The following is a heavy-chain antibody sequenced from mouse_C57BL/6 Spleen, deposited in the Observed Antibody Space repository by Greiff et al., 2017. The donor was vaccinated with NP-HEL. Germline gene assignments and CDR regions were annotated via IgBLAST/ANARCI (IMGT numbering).Heavy chain of an antibody. CDR2: IDPETGGT. CDR1: GYTFTDYE. J-gene: IGHJ4*01. CDR3: TRVVTHYYAMDY. D-gene: IGHD2-3*01. V-gene: IGHV1-15*01. Sequence: VQLQQSGAELVRPGASVTLSCKASGYTFTDYEMHWVKQTPVHGLEWIGAIDPETGGTAYNQKFKGKAILTADKSSSTAYMELRSLTSEDSAVYYCTRVVTHYYAMDYWGQGTSVTVSS.